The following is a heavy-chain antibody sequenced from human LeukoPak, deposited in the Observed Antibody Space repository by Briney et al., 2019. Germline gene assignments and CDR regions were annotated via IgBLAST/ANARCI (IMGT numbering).Heavy chain of an antibody. CDR2: INHSGST. V-gene: IGHV4-34*01. J-gene: IGHJ4*02. Sequence: SETLSLTCAVYGGSFSGYYWSWIRQPPGKGLEWIGEINHSGSTNYNPSLKSRVTISVDTSKNQFSLKLSSVTAADTAVYYCARVGGSVDYWGQGTLATVSS. CDR3: ARVGGSVDY. CDR1: GGSFSGYY.